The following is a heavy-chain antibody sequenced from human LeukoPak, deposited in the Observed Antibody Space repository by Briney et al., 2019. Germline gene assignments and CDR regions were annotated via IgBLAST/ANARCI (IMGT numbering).Heavy chain of an antibody. V-gene: IGHV4-30-4*01. CDR1: RDTVNSVGYH. Sequence: PSQSLSLTCTVSRDTVNSVGYHWTWDRQPPGDARMRIGYISSTWRTYYNRSLNRTLTISIDTSKNHFSLRLTSVTAADTAVYYCARRLGGNGGLDYWGQGTLVTVSS. D-gene: IGHD4-23*01. CDR2: ISSTWRT. CDR3: ARRLGGNGGLDY. J-gene: IGHJ4*02.